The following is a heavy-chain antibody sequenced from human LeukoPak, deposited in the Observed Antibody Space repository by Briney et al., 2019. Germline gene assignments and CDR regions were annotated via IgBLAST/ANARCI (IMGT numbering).Heavy chain of an antibody. J-gene: IGHJ4*02. V-gene: IGHV4-39*01. CDR3: ARRGGGYDGRDY. CDR2: IYYSGST. D-gene: IGHD5-12*01. CDR1: GGSISSSSYY. Sequence: SETLSLTCTVSGGSISSSSYYWGWIRQPPGKGLEWIGSIYYSGSTYYNPSLKSRVTISVDTSKNQFSLKQSSVTAADTAVYYCARRGGGYDGRDYWGQGTLVTVSS.